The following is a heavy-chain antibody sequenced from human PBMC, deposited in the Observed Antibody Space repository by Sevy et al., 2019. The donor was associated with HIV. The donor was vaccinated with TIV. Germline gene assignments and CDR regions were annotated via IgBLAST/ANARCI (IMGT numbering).Heavy chain of an antibody. Sequence: GGSLRLSCAASGFTFSTYGMHWVRQAPGKGLEWVAVIWFDGSNTYYADSVKGRFTISRDMAKNTLHLQMNSLRAEDTAVYYCARALEFYAYGDYGPVSMPDYWGQGTLVTVSS. CDR1: GFTFSTYG. J-gene: IGHJ4*02. D-gene: IGHD3-16*01. V-gene: IGHV3-33*01. CDR3: ARALEFYAYGDYGPVSMPDY. CDR2: IWFDGSNT.